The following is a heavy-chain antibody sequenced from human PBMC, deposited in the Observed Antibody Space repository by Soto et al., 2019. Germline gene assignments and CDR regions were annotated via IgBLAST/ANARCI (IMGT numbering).Heavy chain of an antibody. D-gene: IGHD3-3*01. J-gene: IGHJ5*02. CDR2: ISSSGSTR. CDR1: GFTFSSYE. Sequence: GGSLRLSCAASGFTFSSYEMDWFRQAPGKGLEWVSYISSSGSTRYYADSVKGRFTISRDNAKNSLYLQMNSLRAEDTAVYYCESGGTIFGVGSTPPNWFDPWGQGTLVTVSS. V-gene: IGHV3-48*03. CDR3: ESGGTIFGVGSTPPNWFDP.